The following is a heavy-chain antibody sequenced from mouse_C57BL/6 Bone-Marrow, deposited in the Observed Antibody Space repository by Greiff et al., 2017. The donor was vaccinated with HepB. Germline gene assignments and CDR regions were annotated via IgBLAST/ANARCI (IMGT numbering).Heavy chain of an antibody. J-gene: IGHJ3*01. CDR3: TSYYGSVRWFAY. D-gene: IGHD1-1*01. CDR2: IDPETGGT. V-gene: IGHV1-15*01. CDR1: GYTFTDYE. Sequence: QVQLKEPGAELVRPGASVTLSCKASGYTFTDYEMHWVKQTPVHGLEWIGAIDPETGGTAYNQKFKGKAILTADKSSSTAYMELRSLTSEDSAVYYCTSYYGSVRWFAYWGQGTRVTVSA.